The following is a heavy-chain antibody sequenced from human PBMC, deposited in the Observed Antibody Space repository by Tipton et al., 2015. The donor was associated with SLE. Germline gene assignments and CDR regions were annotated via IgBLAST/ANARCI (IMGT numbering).Heavy chain of an antibody. V-gene: IGHV4-59*12. CDR1: GGSISSYY. CDR3: ARDRDWGSLDAFDI. J-gene: IGHJ3*02. CDR2: IYYSGST. D-gene: IGHD7-27*01. Sequence: TLSLTCTVSGGSISSYYWSWIRQPPGKGLEWVGYIYYSGSTNYNPSLKSRVTISVDTSKNQFSLKLSSVTAADTAVYYCARDRDWGSLDAFDIWGQGTMVTVSS.